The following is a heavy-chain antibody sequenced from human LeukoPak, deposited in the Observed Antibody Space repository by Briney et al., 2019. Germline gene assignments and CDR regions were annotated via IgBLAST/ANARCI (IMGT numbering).Heavy chain of an antibody. CDR2: ITYDGSTK. CDR1: GFTFSSYA. CDR3: AREGDGFDC. V-gene: IGHV3-30-3*01. Sequence: GRSLRLSCAASGFTFSSYAMHWVRQAPAKGLEWVAIITYDGSTKYYADSVKGRFTISRDNSKNTLFLQMSSLTAEDTAVYYCAREGDGFDCWGQGTLVTVSS. J-gene: IGHJ4*02. D-gene: IGHD5-24*01.